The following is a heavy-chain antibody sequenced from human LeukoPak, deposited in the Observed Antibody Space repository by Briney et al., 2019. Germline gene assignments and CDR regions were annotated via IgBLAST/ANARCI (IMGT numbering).Heavy chain of an antibody. D-gene: IGHD1-26*01. CDR1: GVSFSGYY. CDR2: INHGGST. V-gene: IGHV4-34*01. J-gene: IGHJ4*02. Sequence: SETLSLTCAVYGVSFSGYYWSWIRQPPGKGLEWIGEINHGGSTNYNPSLQSRVTISVDPSKTEFSLNLRYVRAADTAVYYCARGDSGQDFDYWGQGTLVTVSS. CDR3: ARGDSGQDFDY.